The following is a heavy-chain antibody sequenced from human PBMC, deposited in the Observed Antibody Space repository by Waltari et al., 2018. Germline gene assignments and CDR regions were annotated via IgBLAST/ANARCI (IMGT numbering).Heavy chain of an antibody. J-gene: IGHJ6*02. CDR2: IYYSGST. D-gene: IGHD7-27*01. CDR1: GGSISSYY. CDR3: ARSFNGGYGMDV. V-gene: IGHV4-59*01. Sequence: QVQLQESGPGLVKPSETLSLTCTVSGGSISSYYWSWIRQPPGKGLEWIGYIYYSGSTNYNPSLKSRVTRSVDTSKNQFSLKLSSVTAADTAVYYCARSFNGGYGMDVWGQGTTVTVSS.